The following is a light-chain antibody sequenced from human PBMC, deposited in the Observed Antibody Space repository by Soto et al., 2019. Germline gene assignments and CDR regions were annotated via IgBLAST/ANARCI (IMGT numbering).Light chain of an antibody. V-gene: IGLV1-51*01. J-gene: IGLJ2*01. CDR3: GTWDSSLSVVV. CDR1: SSNIGTNY. CDR2: DND. Sequence: QSVLTQPPSVSAAPGQKVTISCSGSSSNIGTNYVSWYQQLPGTAPKLLIYDNDNRPSGIPYRFSGSKSGSSATLGITGLQTGDEDDYYCGTWDSSLSVVVFGGGTKLTVL.